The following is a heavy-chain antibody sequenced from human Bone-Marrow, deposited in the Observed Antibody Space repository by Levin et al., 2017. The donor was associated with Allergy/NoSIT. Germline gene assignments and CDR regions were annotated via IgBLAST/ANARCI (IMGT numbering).Heavy chain of an antibody. V-gene: IGHV4-59*01. D-gene: IGHD6-13*01. CDR1: GGSISSYY. CDR2: IYYSGST. J-gene: IGHJ2*01. Sequence: SETLSLTCTVSGGSISSYYWSWIRQPPGKGLEWIGYIYYSGSTNYNPSLKSRVTISVDTSKNQFSLKLSSVTAADTAVYYCARAAPAAGTLIWYFDLWGRGTLVTVSS. CDR3: ARAAPAAGTLIWYFDL.